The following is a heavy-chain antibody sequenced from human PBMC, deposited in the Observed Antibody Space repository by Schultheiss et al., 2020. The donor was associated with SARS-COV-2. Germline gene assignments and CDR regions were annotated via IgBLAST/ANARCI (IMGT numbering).Heavy chain of an antibody. Sequence: GGSLRLSCAASGFTFRSYGMSWVRWVRQAPGKGLEWVSAISGSGGSTYYADSVKGRFTISRDNSKNTLYLQMNSLRAEDTAVYYCAKADESGTFGDYVGYWGQGTLVTVSS. D-gene: IGHD2/OR15-2a*01. J-gene: IGHJ4*02. CDR1: GFTFRSYG. CDR3: AKADESGTFGDYVGY. V-gene: IGHV3-23*01. CDR2: ISGSGGST.